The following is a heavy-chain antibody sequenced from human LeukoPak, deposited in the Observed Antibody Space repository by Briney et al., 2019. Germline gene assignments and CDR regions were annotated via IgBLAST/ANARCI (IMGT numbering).Heavy chain of an antibody. J-gene: IGHJ4*02. CDR3: ARSGGYSSSWSL. CDR2: IYYSGST. V-gene: IGHV4-59*01. D-gene: IGHD6-13*01. CDR1: GGSISTYY. Sequence: PSETLSLTCTVSGGSISTYYWNWIRQPPGKGLEWIGYIYYSGSTNYNPSLKSRGTISVDTSKNQSSLKLSSVSAADTAVYYCARSGGYSSSWSLWGQGTLVTVSS.